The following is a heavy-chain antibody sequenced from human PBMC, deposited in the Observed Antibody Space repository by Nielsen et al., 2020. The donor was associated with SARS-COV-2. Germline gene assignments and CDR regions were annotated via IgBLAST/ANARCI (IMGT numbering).Heavy chain of an antibody. CDR1: GYTFTSHL. CDR2: IYPGDSET. CDR3: ARQGLRSPETDY. V-gene: IGHV5-51*01. Sequence: GESLKISCKASGYTFTSHLLGWVRQMPGKGLEWMGNIYPGDSETRYSPSFEGQVTISADKSISTAYLQWSSLKASDTAIYYCARQGLRSPETDYWGQGTLVTVSS. J-gene: IGHJ4*02. D-gene: IGHD3/OR15-3a*01.